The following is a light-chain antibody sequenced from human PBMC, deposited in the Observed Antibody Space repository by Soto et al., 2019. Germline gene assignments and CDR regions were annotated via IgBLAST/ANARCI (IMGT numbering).Light chain of an antibody. V-gene: IGKV3-15*01. CDR1: QSVNSR. CDR2: DAS. CDR3: QQYKNWTPEYT. Sequence: EIVMTQSPATLSVSPGERVTLFCRASQSVNSRLAWYQQKPAQAPRLLIYDASTRATGIPARFSGSGSGTEFTLTLSSRQSEDYAVYDCQQYKNWTPEYTFGQGTKLEIK. J-gene: IGKJ2*01.